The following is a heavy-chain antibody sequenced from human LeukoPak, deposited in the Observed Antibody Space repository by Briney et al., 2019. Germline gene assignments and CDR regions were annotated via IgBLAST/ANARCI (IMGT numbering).Heavy chain of an antibody. V-gene: IGHV4-38-2*02. J-gene: IGHJ6*03. CDR3: ARGRTMDV. Sequence: PSETLSLTCTVSGYSISSGYYWGWIRQPPGKGLEWIGSIYHSGSTYYNPSLKSRVTISVDTSKNQFSLKLSSVTAADTAVYYCARGRTMDVWGKGTTVTVSS. CDR1: GYSISSGYY. CDR2: IYHSGST.